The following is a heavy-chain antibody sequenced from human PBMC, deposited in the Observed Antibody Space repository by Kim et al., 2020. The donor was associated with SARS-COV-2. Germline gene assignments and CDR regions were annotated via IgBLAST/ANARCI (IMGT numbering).Heavy chain of an antibody. V-gene: IGHV4-31*03. CDR2: IYYSGST. Sequence: SETLSLTCTVSGGSISSCGYYWSWIRQHPGKGLEWIGYIYYSGSTYYNSSLKRRATISVDTSKNQFSLKLSSVTAAETAVYYCTRVTYYDCSGYWRSIWFDPWGQRTLFTVSS. J-gene: IGHJ5*02. CDR1: GGSISSCGYY. D-gene: IGHD3-22*01. CDR3: TRVTYYDCSGYWRSIWFDP.